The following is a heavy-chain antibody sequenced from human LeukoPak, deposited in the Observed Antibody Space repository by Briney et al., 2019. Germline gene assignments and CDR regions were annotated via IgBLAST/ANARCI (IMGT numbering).Heavy chain of an antibody. CDR2: ISRRSSFI. CDR3: ARVSDAYDYFFDY. J-gene: IGHJ4*02. CDR1: GFAFSSYS. Sequence: GGSLRLSCAASGFAFSSYSMNWVRQAPGKGLEWVSSISRRSSFIFYADSVQGRFTVSRDDAKDSLFLQMNSLRTEDTAVYYCARVSDAYDYFFDYWGQGTLVTVSS. D-gene: IGHD5-12*01. V-gene: IGHV3-21*01.